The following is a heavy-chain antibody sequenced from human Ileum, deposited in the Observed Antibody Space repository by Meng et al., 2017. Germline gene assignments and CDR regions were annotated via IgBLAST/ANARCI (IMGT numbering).Heavy chain of an antibody. CDR2: ISVYNGNT. J-gene: IGHJ4*02. D-gene: IGHD1-26*01. CDR1: GYTFTSYG. Sequence: QVHRGQAGAEVKKPGDAVRVAGKAFGYTFTSYGISWVRQAPGQGLEWMGGISVYNGNTNYAQKFQGRVTMTADTSTSTAYMELRSLRSDDTAVYYCARDYSGTSYRFSDYWGQGTLVTVSS. CDR3: ARDYSGTSYRFSDY. V-gene: IGHV1-18*01.